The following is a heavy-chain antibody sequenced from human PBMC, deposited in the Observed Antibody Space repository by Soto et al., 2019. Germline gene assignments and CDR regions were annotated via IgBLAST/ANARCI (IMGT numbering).Heavy chain of an antibody. J-gene: IGHJ4*02. Sequence: EVQLVESGGGLVQPGGSLRLSCAASGFTFSNYWMHWVRQAPGKGPVWVSRINTDGSTTNYSDSVKGRFTISRDNDKNTLYLQTNSLGAEYTAVYYCARDLGGYASHWGQGTLVTVSS. D-gene: IGHD3-16*01. CDR1: GFTFSNYW. CDR2: INTDGSTT. CDR3: ARDLGGYASH. V-gene: IGHV3-74*01.